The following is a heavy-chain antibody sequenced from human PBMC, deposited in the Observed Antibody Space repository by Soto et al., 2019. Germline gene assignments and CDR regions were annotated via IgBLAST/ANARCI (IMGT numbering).Heavy chain of an antibody. CDR2: ISDSGTGT. CDR1: GFTFSSYA. D-gene: IGHD3-22*01. J-gene: IGHJ3*02. CDR3: AKDHTVVIRDAFDI. V-gene: IGHV3-23*01. Sequence: EVQILESGGGLVQPGGSLRLSCAASGFTFSSYAMYWVRQAPGKGLAWVSGISDSGTGTYYADSVKGRFSISRDNSKNTVYLQMKSLRAEDTAVYYCAKDHTVVIRDAFDIWGQGTMVNVSS.